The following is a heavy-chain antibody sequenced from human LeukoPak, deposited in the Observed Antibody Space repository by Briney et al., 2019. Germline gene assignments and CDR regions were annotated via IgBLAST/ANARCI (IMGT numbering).Heavy chain of an antibody. CDR2: MNPNSGNT. V-gene: IGHV1-8*01. J-gene: IGHJ3*02. CDR3: TWSGFSLRDAFDI. Sequence: ASVKVSCKASGYTFTSYDINWVRQATGQGLEWTGWMNPNSGNTGYAQKFQGRVTMTRNTSISTAYMELSSLRSEDTALYYCTWSGFSLRDAFDIWGQGTMVTVSS. CDR1: GYTFTSYD. D-gene: IGHD3-3*01.